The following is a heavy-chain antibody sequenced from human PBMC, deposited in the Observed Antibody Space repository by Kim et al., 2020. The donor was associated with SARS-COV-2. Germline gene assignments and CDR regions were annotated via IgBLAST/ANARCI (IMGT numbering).Heavy chain of an antibody. CDR2: IDPSDSYT. Sequence: GESLKISCKGSGYSFTSYWISWVRQMPGKGLEWMGRIDPSDSYTNYSPSFQGHVTISADKSISTAYLQWSSLKASDTAMYYCARQTGGYSSSWWGDYYYGMDVWGQGTTVTVSS. CDR1: GYSFTSYW. J-gene: IGHJ6*02. CDR3: ARQTGGYSSSWWGDYYYGMDV. D-gene: IGHD6-13*01. V-gene: IGHV5-10-1*01.